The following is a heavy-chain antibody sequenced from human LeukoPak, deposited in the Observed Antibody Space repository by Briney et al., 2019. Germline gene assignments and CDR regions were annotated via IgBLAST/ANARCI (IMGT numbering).Heavy chain of an antibody. CDR2: ISGSGGST. J-gene: IGHJ4*02. D-gene: IGHD5-18*01. CDR3: AKDGVRGYSYGSEYYFDY. Sequence: GGSLRLSCAASGFTFSSYAMSWVRQAPGKGLEWVADISGSGGSTYYADSVKGRFTISRDNSKNTLYLQMNSLRVEDTAIYYCAKDGVRGYSYGSEYYFDYWGQGTLVTVSS. CDR1: GFTFSSYA. V-gene: IGHV3-23*01.